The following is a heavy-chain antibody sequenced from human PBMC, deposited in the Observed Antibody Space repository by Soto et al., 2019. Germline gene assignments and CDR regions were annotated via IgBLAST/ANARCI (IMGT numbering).Heavy chain of an antibody. J-gene: IGHJ4*02. CDR3: AKDRNEDGFVAATGALHD. Sequence: GGSLRLSCAASGFNFNTYALTWVRQTPGKGLEWVAVISGSGRRTNFADSVKGRFTISRDMSKNTVYLQMNSLRGEDTAVYYCAKDRNEDGFVAATGALHDRGPGTSVTVSS. D-gene: IGHD6-13*01. V-gene: IGHV3-23*01. CDR1: GFNFNTYA. CDR2: ISGSGRRT.